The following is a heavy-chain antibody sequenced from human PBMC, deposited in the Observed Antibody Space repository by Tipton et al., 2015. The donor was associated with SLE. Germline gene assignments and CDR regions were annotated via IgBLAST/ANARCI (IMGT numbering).Heavy chain of an antibody. CDR2: IWYDGSNK. CDR3: AKDETGMDV. CDR1: GFTFSGYG. V-gene: IGHV3-33*06. Sequence: RSLRLSCAASGFTFSGYGMHWVRQAPGKGLEWVAVIWYDGSNKYYADSVKGRFTISRDNFKNTLYLQMNSLRAEDTAVYYCAKDETGMDVWGQGTTVTVSS. J-gene: IGHJ6*02.